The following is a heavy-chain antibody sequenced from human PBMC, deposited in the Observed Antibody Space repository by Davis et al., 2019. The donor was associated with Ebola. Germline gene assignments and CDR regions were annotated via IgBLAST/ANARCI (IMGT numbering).Heavy chain of an antibody. CDR1: GGNFGSYT. V-gene: IGHV1-69*13. CDR2: IFPIFGTP. CDR3: ARDKSGYDFQHWFDP. Sequence: SVKVSCKASGGNFGSYTINWLRQAPGHGLEWMGGIFPIFGTPNYAQKLQGRVTITADESTNTAYMELSSLRSEDTATYWCARDKSGYDFQHWFDPWGQGILVAVSS. D-gene: IGHD5-12*01. J-gene: IGHJ5*02.